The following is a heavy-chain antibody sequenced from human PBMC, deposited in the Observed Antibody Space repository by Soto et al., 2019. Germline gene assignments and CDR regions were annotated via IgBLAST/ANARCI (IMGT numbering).Heavy chain of an antibody. D-gene: IGHD3-9*01. J-gene: IGHJ4*02. CDR2: ISYDGSNK. Sequence: PGGSLILSCAASGFTFSSYGMHWVRQAPGKGLEWVAVISYDGSNKYYADSVKGRFTISRDNSKNTLYLQMNSLRAEDTAVYYCAKAADYDILTGYYNAPSYFDYWGQGTLVTVSS. V-gene: IGHV3-30*18. CDR1: GFTFSSYG. CDR3: AKAADYDILTGYYNAPSYFDY.